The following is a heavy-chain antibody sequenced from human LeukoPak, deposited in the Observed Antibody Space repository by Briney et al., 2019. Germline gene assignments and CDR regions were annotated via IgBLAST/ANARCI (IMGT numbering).Heavy chain of an antibody. Sequence: SETLFLTCAVYGGSFSGYYWSWIRQPPGKGLEWIGEINHSGSTNYNPSLKSRVTISVDTSKNQFSLRLSSVSAADTAVYYCARDRRYYDSSGFSLGYFDYWGQGTLVTVSS. CDR3: ARDRRYYDSSGFSLGYFDY. CDR2: INHSGST. D-gene: IGHD3-22*01. J-gene: IGHJ4*02. V-gene: IGHV4-34*01. CDR1: GGSFSGYY.